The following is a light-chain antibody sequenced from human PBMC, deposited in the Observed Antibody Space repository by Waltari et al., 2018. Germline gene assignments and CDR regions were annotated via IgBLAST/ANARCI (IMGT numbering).Light chain of an antibody. J-gene: IGKJ4*01. CDR3: QQRSKWPLT. CDR1: HSVDSY. Sequence: EIVLTQSPATLSLSPGERATLSCRASHSVDSYLAWYQQKPGQSPRLLISDASNRATGIPARFSASGSGTDFTLTISSLEPEDFAVYYCQQRSKWPLTFGGGTKVEIK. CDR2: DAS. V-gene: IGKV3-11*01.